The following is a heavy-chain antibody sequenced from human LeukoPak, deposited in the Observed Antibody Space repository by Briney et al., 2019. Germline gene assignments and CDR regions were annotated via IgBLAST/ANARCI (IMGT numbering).Heavy chain of an antibody. D-gene: IGHD4-17*01. J-gene: IGHJ4*02. CDR1: GFTFSNYA. Sequence: PGRSLRLSCAASGFTFSNYAMPWVRQAPGKGLEWVALIWYDGSNKYYADSVKGRFTISRDNSKNTLYLQMNSLRAEDTAVYYCARDSSMTTVTIDYWGQGTLVTVSS. CDR3: ARDSSMTTVTIDY. CDR2: IWYDGSNK. V-gene: IGHV3-33*01.